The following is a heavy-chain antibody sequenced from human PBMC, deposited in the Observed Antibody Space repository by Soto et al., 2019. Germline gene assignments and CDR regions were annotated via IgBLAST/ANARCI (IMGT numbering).Heavy chain of an antibody. D-gene: IGHD6-19*01. J-gene: IGHJ6*02. CDR1: GGSISSGGYY. CDR2: IDYSGST. CDR3: ARDFTDSSGPTLGMGV. Sequence: QVQLQESGPGLVKPSQTLSLTCTVSGGSISSGGYYWSWIRQHPGKGLEWIGYIDYSGSTYYNPSLKSRVTISVDTSKSQFSLKLSSVTAADTAVYYCARDFTDSSGPTLGMGVWGQGTTVTVSS. V-gene: IGHV4-31*03.